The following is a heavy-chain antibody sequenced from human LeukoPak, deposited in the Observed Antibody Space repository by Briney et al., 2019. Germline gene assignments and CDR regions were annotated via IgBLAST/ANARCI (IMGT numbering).Heavy chain of an antibody. Sequence: SETLSLTCTVSGGSISSYYWSWIRQPPGKGLEGVGHIYYSGSTNYNPSLESRVTVSLDTSKNQFSLKRSSVTAADTAVYYCAGLPRGTRPPDYFQHWGQGTLVTVSS. J-gene: IGHJ1*01. CDR1: GGSISSYY. CDR3: AGLPRGTRPPDYFQH. D-gene: IGHD1-1*01. CDR2: IYYSGST. V-gene: IGHV4-59*08.